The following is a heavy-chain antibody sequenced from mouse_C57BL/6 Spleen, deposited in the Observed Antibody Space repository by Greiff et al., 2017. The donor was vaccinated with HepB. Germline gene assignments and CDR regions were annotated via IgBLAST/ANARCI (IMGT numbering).Heavy chain of an antibody. CDR3: ARHEDRGLLYKDWFAY. CDR2: FYPGSGSI. CDR1: GYTFTEYT. J-gene: IGHJ3*01. D-gene: IGHD2-12*01. Sequence: VQLQQSGAELVKPGASVKLSCKASGYTFTEYTIHWVKQRSGQGLEWIGWFYPGSGSIKYNEKFKDKATLTADKSSSTVYMELSRLTSQDSAVYFCARHEDRGLLYKDWFAYWGQGTLVTVSA. V-gene: IGHV1-62-2*01.